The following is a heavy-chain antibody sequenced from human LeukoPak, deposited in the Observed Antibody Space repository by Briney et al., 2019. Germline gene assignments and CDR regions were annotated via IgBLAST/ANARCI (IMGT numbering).Heavy chain of an antibody. CDR1: GGSFSGYY. D-gene: IGHD3-10*01. J-gene: IGHJ5*02. Sequence: MPSETLSLTCAVYGGSFSGYYWSWIRQPPGKGLEWIGEINHSGSTNYNPSLKSRVTISVDTSKNQFSLKLSSVTAADTAVYYCARGDDDMVRGVGNWFDPWGQGTLVTVSS. CDR2: INHSGST. V-gene: IGHV4-34*01. CDR3: ARGDDDMVRGVGNWFDP.